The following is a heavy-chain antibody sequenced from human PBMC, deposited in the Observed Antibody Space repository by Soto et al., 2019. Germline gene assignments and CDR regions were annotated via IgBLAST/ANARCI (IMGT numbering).Heavy chain of an antibody. CDR2: ISSSSSYI. Sequence: GGSLRLSCTASGFTFSSYNMNWVRQAPGKGLEWVSSISSSSSYIYYADSVKGRFTISRDNAKNSLYLQMNSLRAEDTAVYYCARDARMYYYGSGSIPFDYWGQGTLVTVSS. CDR1: GFTFSSYN. D-gene: IGHD3-10*01. V-gene: IGHV3-21*01. J-gene: IGHJ4*02. CDR3: ARDARMYYYGSGSIPFDY.